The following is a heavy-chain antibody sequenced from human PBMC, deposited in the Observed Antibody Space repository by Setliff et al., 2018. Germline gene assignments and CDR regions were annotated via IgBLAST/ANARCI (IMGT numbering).Heavy chain of an antibody. CDR3: AINVHTAGGADF. CDR1: GYTFNNYF. D-gene: IGHD1-26*01. J-gene: IGHJ4*02. CDR2: INAGNDNT. Sequence: ASVKVSCKASGYTFNNYFLHWVRQAPGQGLEWMGWINAGNDNTHYSQKFQGRVTITRDTSASTVYMELISLRSDDTAVYYCAINVHTAGGADFWGQGTLVTVSS. V-gene: IGHV1-3*01.